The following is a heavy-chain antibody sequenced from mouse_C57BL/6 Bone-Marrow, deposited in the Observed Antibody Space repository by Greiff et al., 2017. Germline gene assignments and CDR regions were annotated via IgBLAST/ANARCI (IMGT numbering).Heavy chain of an antibody. Sequence: EVQLQQSGPELVKPGASVKMSCKASGYTFTDYNMHWVKQSHGKSLEWIGYINPNNGGTSYNQKFKGKATLTVNKSSSTAYMELRSLTSEDSAVYYCARGPFITTVVDAMDYWGQGTSVTVSS. V-gene: IGHV1-22*01. CDR2: INPNNGGT. CDR1: GYTFTDYN. D-gene: IGHD1-1*01. J-gene: IGHJ4*01. CDR3: ARGPFITTVVDAMDY.